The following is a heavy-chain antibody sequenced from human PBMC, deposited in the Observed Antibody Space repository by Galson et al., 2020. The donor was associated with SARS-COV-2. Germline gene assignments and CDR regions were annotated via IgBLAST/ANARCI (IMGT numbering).Heavy chain of an antibody. CDR1: GFTFDDYA. Sequence: GGSLRLSCAASGFTFDDYAMHWVRQAPGKGLEWVSGLSWNSGVIGYAVSVKGRFTISRDNAKNSLYLQMNSLRAEDTALYYCAKDIGPGGGAFDIWGQGTMVTVSS. D-gene: IGHD2-15*01. J-gene: IGHJ3*02. V-gene: IGHV3-9*01. CDR3: AKDIGPGGGAFDI. CDR2: LSWNSGVI.